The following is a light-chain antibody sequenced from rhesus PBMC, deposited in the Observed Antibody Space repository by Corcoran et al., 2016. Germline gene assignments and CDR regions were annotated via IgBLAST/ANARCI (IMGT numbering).Light chain of an antibody. CDR2: GGS. V-gene: IGKV2-72*01. J-gene: IGKJ4*01. CDR3: VQAIAFPLT. CDR1: QSLLHSNGNTY. Sequence: DIVMTQTPLSLPITPGEPASISCRSSQSLLHSNGNTYLHWYLQKPGQSPQLLIYGGSNRACGVPDRFRGSGSGTDFTLKIRKVEAEDVVVYYCVQAIAFPLTFGGGTKVEIK.